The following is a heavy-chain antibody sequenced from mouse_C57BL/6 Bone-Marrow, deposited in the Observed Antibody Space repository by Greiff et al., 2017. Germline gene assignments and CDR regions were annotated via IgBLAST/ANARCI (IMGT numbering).Heavy chain of an antibody. J-gene: IGHJ2*01. V-gene: IGHV1-82*01. Sequence: VQLQQSGPELVKPGASVKISCKASGYAFSSSWMNWVKQRPGKGLEWIGRIYPGDGDTNYNGKFKGKATLTEDKSSSTAYMQLSSLTSEDSAVYFCAPSTPFDYWGQGTTLTVSS. CDR2: IYPGDGDT. CDR3: APSTPFDY. CDR1: GYAFSSSW. D-gene: IGHD2-1*01.